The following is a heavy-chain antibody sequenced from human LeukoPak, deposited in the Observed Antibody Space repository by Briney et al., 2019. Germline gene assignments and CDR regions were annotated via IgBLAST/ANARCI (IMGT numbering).Heavy chain of an antibody. J-gene: IGHJ4*02. Sequence: PGRSLRLSCAASGFTFSSYAMHWVRQAPGKGLEWVAVISYDGSNKYYADSVKGRFTISRDNSKNTLYLQMNSLRAEDTAVYYCATRDSSSWPIFDYWGQGTLVTVSS. CDR3: ATRDSSSWPIFDY. V-gene: IGHV3-30-3*01. D-gene: IGHD6-13*01. CDR1: GFTFSSYA. CDR2: ISYDGSNK.